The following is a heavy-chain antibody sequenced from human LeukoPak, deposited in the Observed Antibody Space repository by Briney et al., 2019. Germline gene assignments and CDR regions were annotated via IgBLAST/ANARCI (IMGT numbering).Heavy chain of an antibody. CDR3: ARHRGYCSGGSCYPNPAGFNDY. Sequence: PSETLSLTCAVYGGSFSGYYWSWIRQPPRKGLEWIGEINHSGSTNYNPSLKRRVTISVDTSKNQLSLKLRSVTDADRGVYYCARHRGYCSGGSCYPNPAGFNDYWGQGTLVTVSS. CDR1: GGSFSGYY. CDR2: INHSGST. V-gene: IGHV4-34*01. J-gene: IGHJ4*02. D-gene: IGHD2-15*01.